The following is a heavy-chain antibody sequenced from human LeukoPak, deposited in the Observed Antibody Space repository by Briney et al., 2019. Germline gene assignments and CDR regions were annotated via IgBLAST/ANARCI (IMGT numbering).Heavy chain of an antibody. J-gene: IGHJ4*02. CDR2: ISYDGSNK. V-gene: IGHV3-30-3*01. D-gene: IGHD6-19*01. CDR1: GFTFSSYA. CDR3: TTDPVAPGIAVAGTSN. Sequence: GGSLRLSCAASGFTFSSYAMHWVRQAPGKGLEWVAVISYDGSNKYYADSVKGRFTISRDNSKNTLYLQMNSLKTEDTAVYYCTTDPVAPGIAVAGTSNWGQGTLVTVYS.